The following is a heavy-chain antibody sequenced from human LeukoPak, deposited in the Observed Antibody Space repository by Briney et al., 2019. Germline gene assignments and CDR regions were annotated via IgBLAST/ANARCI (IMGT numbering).Heavy chain of an antibody. CDR1: GYTFSHYY. Sequence: GPVKVSCKASGYTFSHYYMHWLRQAPGQGREWMGWINGNSGGRKRAQRVQGRVTMTRDTSVSTGYMEISRLTSDDTAVYFCARDGALDVWGNGTTVIVSS. D-gene: IGHD4/OR15-4a*01. CDR3: ARDGALDV. J-gene: IGHJ6*04. V-gene: IGHV1-2*02. CDR2: INGNSGGR.